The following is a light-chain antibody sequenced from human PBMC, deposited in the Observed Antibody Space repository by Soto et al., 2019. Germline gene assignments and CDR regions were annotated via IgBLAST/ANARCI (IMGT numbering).Light chain of an antibody. CDR1: QSISSSY. Sequence: EIVLTQSPGTLSLSPGERATLSCRASQSISSSYLAWYQQNPGKAPRLLIYGASNRATAIPGRFSGSGSGTDFTLIISRLEPEDFAVYYCQQYGSSQITFGQGTRLEIK. J-gene: IGKJ5*01. CDR3: QQYGSSQIT. V-gene: IGKV3-20*01. CDR2: GAS.